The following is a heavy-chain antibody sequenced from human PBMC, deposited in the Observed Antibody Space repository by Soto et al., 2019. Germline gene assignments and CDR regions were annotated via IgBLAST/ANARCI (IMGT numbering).Heavy chain of an antibody. CDR2: ISSSSSTI. CDR3: ARDLRHSNPRWFDP. Sequence: SLRLSCAASGFTFSSYSMNWVRQAPGKGLEWVSYISSSSSTIYYADSVKGRFTISRDNAKNSLYLQMNSLRAKDTAVYYCARDLRHSNPRWFDPWGQGTLVTVAS. V-gene: IGHV3-48*01. D-gene: IGHD4-4*01. J-gene: IGHJ5*02. CDR1: GFTFSSYS.